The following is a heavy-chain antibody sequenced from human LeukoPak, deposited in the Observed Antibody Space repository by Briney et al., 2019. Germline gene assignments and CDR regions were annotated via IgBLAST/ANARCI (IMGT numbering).Heavy chain of an antibody. CDR2: NSNSVST. J-gene: IGHJ4*02. CDR1: GASISSYY. Sequence: SETLSLTCTVSGASISSYYWSWIRQPPGKGLEWMAFNSNSVSTNYNPSLKSRVTISLDTSRKQLSLRLSSVIAADTAVYYCVATERWLQWDYWGQGTLVTVSS. D-gene: IGHD5-24*01. V-gene: IGHV4-4*08. CDR3: VATERWLQWDY.